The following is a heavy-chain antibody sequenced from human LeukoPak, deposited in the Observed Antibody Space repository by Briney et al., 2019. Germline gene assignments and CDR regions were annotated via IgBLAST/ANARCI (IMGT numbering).Heavy chain of an antibody. D-gene: IGHD4-17*01. CDR2: ISYDGSNK. CDR3: ARDPIDSGDYVLDY. V-gene: IGHV3-30-3*01. Sequence: GGSLRLSCAASGFTLGSYAMHWVRQAPGKGLEWVALISYDGSNKYYADSVKGRFTISRDNSKNTLYLQMNSLRAEDTAVYYCARDPIDSGDYVLDYWGQGSLVTVSS. CDR1: GFTLGSYA. J-gene: IGHJ4*02.